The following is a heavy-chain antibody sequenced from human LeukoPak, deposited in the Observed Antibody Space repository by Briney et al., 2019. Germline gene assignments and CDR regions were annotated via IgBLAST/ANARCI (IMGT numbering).Heavy chain of an antibody. CDR1: GFTFSGHW. Sequence: GGSLRLSCAASGFTFSGHWMSWVRQAPGKGLEWVANINQGGSDKYYVDSVKGRFTISRDNANNLLYLQMNSLRGEDAAVYYCTRDRSRAEDDWGQGTLVTVSS. J-gene: IGHJ4*02. V-gene: IGHV3-7*01. D-gene: IGHD1-14*01. CDR2: INQGGSDK. CDR3: TRDRSRAEDD.